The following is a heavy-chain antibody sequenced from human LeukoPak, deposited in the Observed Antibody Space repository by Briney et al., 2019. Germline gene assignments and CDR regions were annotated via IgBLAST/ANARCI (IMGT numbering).Heavy chain of an antibody. CDR2: IWYDGSNK. J-gene: IGHJ4*02. CDR3: AKDLYYDSSGYSNDY. V-gene: IGHV3-33*06. D-gene: IGHD3-22*01. Sequence: PRGSLRLSCAASGFTFSSYGMHWARQAPGKGLEWVAVIWYDGSNKYYADSVKGRFTISRDNSENTLYLQMNSLRAEDTAVYYCAKDLYYDSSGYSNDYWGQGTLVTVSS. CDR1: GFTFSSYG.